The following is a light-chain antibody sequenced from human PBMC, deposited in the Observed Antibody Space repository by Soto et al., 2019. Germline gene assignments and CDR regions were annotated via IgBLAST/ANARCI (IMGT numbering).Light chain of an antibody. CDR2: DVS. CDR1: SSDVGGYNY. CDR3: CSYAGSYTFVI. V-gene: IGLV2-11*01. J-gene: IGLJ2*01. Sequence: QSALTQPRSVSGSPGQSVTISCTGTSSDVGGYNYVSWYQQHPGKAPKLIIYDVSKRPSGVPDRFSGSKSGNTASLTLSGLQAEDEADYYCCSYAGSYTFVIFGGGTKVTVL.